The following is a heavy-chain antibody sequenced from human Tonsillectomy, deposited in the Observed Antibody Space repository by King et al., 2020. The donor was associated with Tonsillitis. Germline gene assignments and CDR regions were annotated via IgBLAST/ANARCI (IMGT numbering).Heavy chain of an antibody. J-gene: IGHJ1*01. D-gene: IGHD2-21*02. Sequence: QLVQSGAEVKKPGSSVKVSCKASGGTFSSYAISWVRQAPGQGLEWMGGSIPIFGTANYAQKFQGRVTITADESTSKAYMELSSLRAEDTAVYYCARDTSDCGGDCSSGAEYFQHWGQGTLVTVSS. V-gene: IGHV1-69*01. CDR2: SIPIFGTA. CDR3: ARDTSDCGGDCSSGAEYFQH. CDR1: GGTFSSYA.